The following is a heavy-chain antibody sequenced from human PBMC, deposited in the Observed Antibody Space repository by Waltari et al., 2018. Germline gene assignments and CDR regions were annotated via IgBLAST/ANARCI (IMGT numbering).Heavy chain of an antibody. J-gene: IGHJ4*02. Sequence: QVQLQESGPGLVKPSETLSLTCTVSGGSISSHYWSWIRQPPGKGLEWIGSIYHSGSTNYNPSLKSRATISVDTSRNQFSLKLSSVTAADTAVYYCAREDYRGNYPFHYWGQGTLVTVSS. CDR2: IYHSGST. V-gene: IGHV4-59*11. CDR3: AREDYRGNYPFHY. D-gene: IGHD1-26*01. CDR1: GGSISSHY.